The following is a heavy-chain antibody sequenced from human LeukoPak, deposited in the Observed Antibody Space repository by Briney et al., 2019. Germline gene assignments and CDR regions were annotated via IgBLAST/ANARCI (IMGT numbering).Heavy chain of an antibody. Sequence: SGGSLRLSCAASGFTFSIYWMSWVRQAPGKGLEWVANIKQDGSEKYYVDSVKGRFTISRDNAKNSLYLQMNSLRAEDTAVYYCARVIVATIIGNYYFDYWGQGTLVTVSS. J-gene: IGHJ4*02. CDR1: GFTFSIYW. CDR3: ARVIVATIIGNYYFDY. V-gene: IGHV3-7*01. D-gene: IGHD5-12*01. CDR2: IKQDGSEK.